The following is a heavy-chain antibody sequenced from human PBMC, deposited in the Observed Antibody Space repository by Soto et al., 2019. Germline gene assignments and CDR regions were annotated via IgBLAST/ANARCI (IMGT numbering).Heavy chain of an antibody. CDR3: ARHRYSYGVYYFDY. D-gene: IGHD5-18*01. V-gene: IGHV4-59*01. J-gene: IGHJ4*02. Sequence: PSETLSLTCTVSGASISRYYWSWIRQSPGKGLEWIGYIYYSGSTNYNPSLKSRVTISVDTSKNQFSLKLSSVTAADTAVYYCARHRYSYGVYYFDYWGQGTLVTVSS. CDR1: GASISRYY. CDR2: IYYSGST.